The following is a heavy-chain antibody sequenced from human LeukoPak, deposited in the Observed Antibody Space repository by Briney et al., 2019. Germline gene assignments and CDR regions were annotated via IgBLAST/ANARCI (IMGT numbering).Heavy chain of an antibody. D-gene: IGHD5-18*01. V-gene: IGHV1-18*01. CDR2: ISAYNGNT. CDR1: GYTFTSYG. Sequence: GASVKVSCKASGYTFTSYGISWVRQAPGQGLEWMGWISAYNGNTNYAQKLQGRVTMTTDTSTSTAYMELRSLRSDDTAVYYCARGGRIQLYPKIGGGGEFDYWGQGTLVTVSS. J-gene: IGHJ4*02. CDR3: ARGGRIQLYPKIGGGGEFDY.